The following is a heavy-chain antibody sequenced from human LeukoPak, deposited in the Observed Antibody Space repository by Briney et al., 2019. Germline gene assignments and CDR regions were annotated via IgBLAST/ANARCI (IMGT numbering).Heavy chain of an antibody. J-gene: IGHJ5*02. CDR3: ARDSYCYASGREFDP. CDR1: GFTFSSYA. Sequence: GGSLRLSCAAFGFTFSSYAMHWVRQAPGKGLEWVSVISFDGSDKYYADSVKGRFTISRDKSKNTLYLQMNSLRPEDTAIYYCARDSYCYASGREFDPWGQGTLVTVSS. V-gene: IGHV3-30-3*01. CDR2: ISFDGSDK. D-gene: IGHD3-10*01.